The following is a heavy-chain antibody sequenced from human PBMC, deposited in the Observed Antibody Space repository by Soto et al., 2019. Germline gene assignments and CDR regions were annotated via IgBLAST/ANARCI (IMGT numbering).Heavy chain of an antibody. J-gene: IGHJ4*01. CDR2: ISGSSTTI. Sequence: EVQLVESGGGLVQPGESLRLSCAASGFTFSSYSMNWVRQAPGKGLEWISYISGSSTTIHYADSVKGRFTVSRDNAKNSLYLQMNSVRDEDTAVYYCAKDRLVGIDENWGQGTLVTVSS. D-gene: IGHD1-26*01. CDR1: GFTFSSYS. CDR3: AKDRLVGIDEN. V-gene: IGHV3-48*02.